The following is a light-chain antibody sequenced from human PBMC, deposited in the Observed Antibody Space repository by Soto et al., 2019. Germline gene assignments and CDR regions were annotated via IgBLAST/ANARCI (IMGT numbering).Light chain of an antibody. CDR2: GAS. CDR3: QQYYNWPPYT. CDR1: ETVRTN. Sequence: IVMTQSPATLSVSPGERVTLSCRASETVRTNLAWFQQKPGQTPRLLIFGASTRATGIPTRFTGSGSETEFTLTIVSRQSEDLAVYYCQQYYNWPPYTFGQGTKLEIK. J-gene: IGKJ2*01. V-gene: IGKV3-15*01.